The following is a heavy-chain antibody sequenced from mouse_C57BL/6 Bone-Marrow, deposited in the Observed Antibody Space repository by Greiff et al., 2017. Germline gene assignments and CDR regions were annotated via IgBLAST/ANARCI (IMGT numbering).Heavy chain of an antibody. CDR1: GYTFTSYW. J-gene: IGHJ4*01. CDR2: IDPSDSYT. Sequence: QVQLQQPGAELVMPGASVKLSCKASGYTFTSYWMHWVKQRPGQGLEWIGEIDPSDSYTNYHQKFKGKSTLTVDKSSSTAYMQLSSLTSEDSAVXYCALYYYGSSYYAMDYWGQGTSVTVSS. D-gene: IGHD1-1*01. CDR3: ALYYYGSSYYAMDY. V-gene: IGHV1-69*01.